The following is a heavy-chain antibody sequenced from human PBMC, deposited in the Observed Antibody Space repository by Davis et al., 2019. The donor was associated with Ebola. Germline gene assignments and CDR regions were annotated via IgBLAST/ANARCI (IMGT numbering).Heavy chain of an antibody. CDR3: AKAQFRSGSYYTD. CDR2: ISSSSSYI. J-gene: IGHJ4*02. Sequence: GESLKISCAASGFTFSSYSMNWVRQAPGKGLEWVSSISSSSSYIYYADSVKGRFTISRDNSKNTLYLQMNSLRAEDTAVYYCAKAQFRSGSYYTDWGQGTLVTVSS. V-gene: IGHV3-21*04. D-gene: IGHD1-26*01. CDR1: GFTFSSYS.